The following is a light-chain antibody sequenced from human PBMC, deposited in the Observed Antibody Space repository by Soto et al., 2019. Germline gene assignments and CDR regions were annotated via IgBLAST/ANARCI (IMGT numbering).Light chain of an antibody. Sequence: DIQMTQSPSSLSASVGDRVTITCQASQDISNYLNWYQQKPGKAPKLLIYDASHLETGVPSRFSGSGSGTDFTFTISRLQPEDIATYYCQQYDKLPRTFGGGTKVEIK. V-gene: IGKV1-33*01. CDR1: QDISNY. J-gene: IGKJ4*01. CDR2: DAS. CDR3: QQYDKLPRT.